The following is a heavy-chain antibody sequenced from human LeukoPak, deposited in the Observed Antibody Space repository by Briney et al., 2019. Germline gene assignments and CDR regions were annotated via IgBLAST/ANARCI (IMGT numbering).Heavy chain of an antibody. CDR2: IYYSGST. CDR3: ARDSGDWFDP. CDR1: GGSITSGGYY. Sequence: PSQTLSLTCTDSGGSITSGGYYCSWIRQHPGKGLEWIGYIYYSGSTYYNPSLKSRVTILVDTSKNQFSLKLTSVTAADTAVYYCARDSGDWFDPWGQGTLVTVSS. V-gene: IGHV4-31*03. J-gene: IGHJ5*02.